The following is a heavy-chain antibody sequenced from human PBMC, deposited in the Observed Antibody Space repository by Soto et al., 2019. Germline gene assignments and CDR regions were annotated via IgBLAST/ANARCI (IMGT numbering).Heavy chain of an antibody. D-gene: IGHD1-1*01. CDR3: TRGRTDSFDY. CDR2: IYPGDSDT. CDR1: GYSFTSYW. Sequence: GESLKISCKGSGYSFTSYWIGWVRQMPGKGLEWMGIIYPGDSDTRYSPSFQGRFTISRDNAKNSLYLQMNSLRDEDTAVYYCTRGRTDSFDYWGQGTLVTVSS. J-gene: IGHJ4*02. V-gene: IGHV5-51*01.